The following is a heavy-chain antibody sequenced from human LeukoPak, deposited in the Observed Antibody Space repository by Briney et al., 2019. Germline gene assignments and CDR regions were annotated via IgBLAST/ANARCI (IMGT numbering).Heavy chain of an antibody. D-gene: IGHD6-13*01. Sequence: SETLSLTCTVSGGSISSYCWSWIRQPPGKGLEWIGYIYYSGSTNYNPSLKSRVTISVDTSKNQFSLKLSSVTAADTAVYYCARTKNVYSSSWYYFDYWGQGTLVTVSS. CDR3: ARTKNVYSSSWYYFDY. CDR1: GGSISSYC. V-gene: IGHV4-59*08. J-gene: IGHJ4*02. CDR2: IYYSGST.